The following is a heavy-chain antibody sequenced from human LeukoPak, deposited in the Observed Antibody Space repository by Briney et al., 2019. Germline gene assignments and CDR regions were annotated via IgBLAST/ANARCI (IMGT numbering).Heavy chain of an antibody. J-gene: IGHJ4*02. CDR3: AKDSGSAAYYFDY. D-gene: IGHD1-26*01. Sequence: GRSLRLSCAASGFTFDDYAMHWVRQAPGKGLEWVSGISWNSGSIGYADSVEGRFTISRDNAKNSLYLQMNSLRAEDMALYYCAKDSGSAAYYFDYWGQGTLVTVSS. CDR1: GFTFDDYA. V-gene: IGHV3-9*03. CDR2: ISWNSGSI.